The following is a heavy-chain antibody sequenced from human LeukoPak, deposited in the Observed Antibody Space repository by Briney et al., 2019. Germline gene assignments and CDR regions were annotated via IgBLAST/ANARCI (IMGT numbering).Heavy chain of an antibody. CDR1: GYTFTSYG. V-gene: IGHV1-2*02. D-gene: IGHD1-26*01. J-gene: IGHJ3*02. Sequence: ASVKVSCKDSGYTFTSYGISWVRQAPGQGLEWMGWINPNSGGTNYAQKFQGRVTMTRDTSISTAYMELSRLRSDDTAVYSCARAGVGANDAFDIWGQGTMVTVSS. CDR2: INPNSGGT. CDR3: ARAGVGANDAFDI.